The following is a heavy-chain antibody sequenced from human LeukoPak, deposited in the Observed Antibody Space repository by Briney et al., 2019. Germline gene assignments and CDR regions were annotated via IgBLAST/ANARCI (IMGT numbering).Heavy chain of an antibody. CDR1: GGSISSGSYY. Sequence: SRTLSLTCTVSGGSISSGSYYWSWIRQPAGKGLEWIGRIYTSGSTNYNPSLKSRVTISVDTSKNQFSLKLSSVTAADTAVYYCARDLWRWEQRGGRWFDPWGQGTLVTVSS. J-gene: IGHJ5*02. V-gene: IGHV4-61*02. CDR2: IYTSGST. CDR3: ARDLWRWEQRGGRWFDP. D-gene: IGHD1-26*01.